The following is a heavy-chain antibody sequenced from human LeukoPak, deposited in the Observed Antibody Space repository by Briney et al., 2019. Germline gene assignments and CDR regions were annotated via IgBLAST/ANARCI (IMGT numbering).Heavy chain of an antibody. CDR3: ARARSVRTYNWFDP. CDR1: GYTFTSYG. CDR2: MNPDNGNT. V-gene: IGHV1-8*02. Sequence: ASVKVSCKASGYTFTSYGISWLRQATGQGLEWMGWMNPDNGNTGYAQKFQGRVTMTRDTSISTAYMELSSLRSEDTAVYFCARARSVRTYNWFDPWGQGTLVTVSS. J-gene: IGHJ5*02. D-gene: IGHD3-3*01.